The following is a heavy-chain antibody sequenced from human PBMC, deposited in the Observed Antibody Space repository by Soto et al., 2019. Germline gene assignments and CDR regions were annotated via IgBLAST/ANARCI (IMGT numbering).Heavy chain of an antibody. CDR1: GGSVNSGGSS. D-gene: IGHD2-8*01. V-gene: IGHV4-30-2*01. CDR3: ARGVLA. CDR2: ISPSGSP. J-gene: IGHJ5*02. Sequence: PSATLALTCSVSGGSVNSGGSSWSWIRQPPGKGLEWIGFISPSGSPAYNPSLKSRVTISVDRSNNQISLELSSVTAADTAVYYCARGVLAWGPGTLVTVSS.